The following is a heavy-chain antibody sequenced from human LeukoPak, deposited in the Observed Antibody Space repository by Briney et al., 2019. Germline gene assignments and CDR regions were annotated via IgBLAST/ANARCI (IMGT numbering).Heavy chain of an antibody. D-gene: IGHD3-10*01. J-gene: IGHJ4*02. CDR2: ISSSANTI. CDR1: GFTFSSYE. CDR3: ARGEFGDPSWGTHASDY. V-gene: IGHV3-48*03. Sequence: GGSLRLSCAASGFTFSSYEMHWVRQAPGKGLEWISCISSSANTIYYADSVKGRFTISRDNAKNSLYLQMNSLRAEDTAVYYCARGEFGDPSWGTHASDYWGQGTLVTVSS.